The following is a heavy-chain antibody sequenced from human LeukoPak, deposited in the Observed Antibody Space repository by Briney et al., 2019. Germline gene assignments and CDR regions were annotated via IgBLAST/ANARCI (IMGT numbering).Heavy chain of an antibody. CDR1: GGTFSSYA. V-gene: IGHV1-69*13. Sequence: ASVKVSCKASGGTFSSYAISWVRQAPGQGLEWMGGIIPIFGTANYAQKFQGRVTITADESTSTAYMELSSLRSEDTAVYYCAAPGELTPLDYWGQGTLVTVSS. J-gene: IGHJ4*02. CDR2: IIPIFGTA. D-gene: IGHD3-10*01. CDR3: AAPGELTPLDY.